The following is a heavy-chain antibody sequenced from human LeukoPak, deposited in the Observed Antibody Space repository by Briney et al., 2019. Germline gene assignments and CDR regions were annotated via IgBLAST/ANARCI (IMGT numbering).Heavy chain of an antibody. CDR3: GLSGSSPLDY. J-gene: IGHJ4*02. CDR2: IYSDDST. Sequence: AGSLRLSCVVSGFTVRRNYMSWVRQAPGKGLEWVSVIYSDDSTNHADSVKGRFTISRDSSRNTVYLQMNSLRVEDTAVYYCGLSGSSPLDYWGQGTLVTVSS. V-gene: IGHV3-53*01. CDR1: GFTVRRNY. D-gene: IGHD1-26*01.